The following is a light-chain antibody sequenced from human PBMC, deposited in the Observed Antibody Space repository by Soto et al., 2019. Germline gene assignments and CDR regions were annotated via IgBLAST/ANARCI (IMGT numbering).Light chain of an antibody. CDR1: QSVSNNY. V-gene: IGKV3-20*01. CDR3: QQYGSSIT. J-gene: IGKJ5*01. CDR2: GAS. Sequence: IGLEQSPGTPSLSSGGKATLSCRARQSVSNNYLAWYQQKPGQAPRLLIYGASNRATGIPDRFSGSGSGTDFTLTISRLEPEDFAVFYCQQYGSSITFGQGTRLEIK.